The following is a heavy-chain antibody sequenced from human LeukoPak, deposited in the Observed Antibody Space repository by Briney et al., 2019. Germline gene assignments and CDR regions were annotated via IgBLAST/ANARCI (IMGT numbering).Heavy chain of an antibody. CDR1: GFTFSDYS. CDR2: VNTVSSYI. D-gene: IGHD3-22*01. CDR3: ARLRRNSDRSDFFYYYDH. V-gene: IGHV3-21*01. J-gene: IGHJ4*02. Sequence: GGSLRLSCAASGFTFSDYSMNWVRQAPGKGMEWVASVNTVSSYIYYADSMRGRFTISRDNAKNSLFLQMNSLRAEDTAVYYCARLRRNSDRSDFFYYYDHWGQGTLVTVSS.